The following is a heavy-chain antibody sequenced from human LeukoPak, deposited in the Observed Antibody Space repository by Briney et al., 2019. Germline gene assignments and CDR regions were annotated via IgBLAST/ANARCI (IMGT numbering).Heavy chain of an antibody. Sequence: GGSLRLSCAASGLTFTNYAMSWVRQAPRKGLEWVSFISGSGSPTYYADSVKGRFTISRDNSKNTLYLQLNSLRSEDTAVYYCAKEGSYGDFDYWGQGTLVTVSS. CDR3: AKEGSYGDFDY. V-gene: IGHV3-23*01. CDR2: ISGSGSPT. J-gene: IGHJ4*02. CDR1: GLTFTNYA. D-gene: IGHD4-17*01.